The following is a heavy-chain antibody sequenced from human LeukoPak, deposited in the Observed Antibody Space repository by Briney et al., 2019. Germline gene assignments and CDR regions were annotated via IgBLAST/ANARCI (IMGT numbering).Heavy chain of an antibody. V-gene: IGHV4-34*01. D-gene: IGHD4-23*01. CDR3: ARESMTTVVTGFDS. Sequence: KPSETLSLTCAVYGGSFSGYYWSWIRQPPGKGLEWIGEINHSGSTNYNPSLKSRVTISVDTSKNQFSLKLSSVTAADTAVYYCARESMTTVVTGFDSWGEGTLVTASP. J-gene: IGHJ4*02. CDR2: INHSGST. CDR1: GGSFSGYY.